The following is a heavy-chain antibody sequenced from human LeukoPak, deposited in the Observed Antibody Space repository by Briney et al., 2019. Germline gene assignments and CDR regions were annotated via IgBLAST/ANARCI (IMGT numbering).Heavy chain of an antibody. CDR1: GFTFSDYG. J-gene: IGHJ4*02. CDR2: MRYDGSDK. D-gene: IGHD3-10*01. CDR3: AKAFGEPNLDDY. V-gene: IGHV3-30*02. Sequence: PGGSLRLSCAASGFTFSDYGMHWVRQAPGKGLVWVAFMRYDGSDKYYADSVKGRFTISRDNSKNTLYLQMNSLRAEDTAVYYCAKAFGEPNLDDYWGQGTLVTVSS.